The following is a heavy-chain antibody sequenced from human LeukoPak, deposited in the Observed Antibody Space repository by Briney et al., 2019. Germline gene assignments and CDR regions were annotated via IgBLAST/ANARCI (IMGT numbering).Heavy chain of an antibody. Sequence: SETLSLTCTVSGGSISSGGYYWSWIRQPPGKGLEWIGYIYHSGSTYYNPSLKGRVTISVDTSKNQFSLKLTSVTAADTAVYYCAREVTWTVVVPAAYYYFYMDVWGNGTTVTVSS. CDR3: AREVTWTVVVPAAYYYFYMDV. CDR1: GGSISSGGYY. D-gene: IGHD2-2*01. CDR2: IYHSGST. V-gene: IGHV4-30-2*01. J-gene: IGHJ6*03.